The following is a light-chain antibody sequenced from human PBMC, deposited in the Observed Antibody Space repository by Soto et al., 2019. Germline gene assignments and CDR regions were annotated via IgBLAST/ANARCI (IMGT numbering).Light chain of an antibody. CDR1: QSIRYW. V-gene: IGKV1-5*03. Sequence: DIQMTQSPSSLSASVGDRATITCRASQSIRYWLAWFQQKXGKAPKXXIYEAYRLESGVLSRISGSGAGTECTRTISSLQPDDFATDYCQQYTSYPWTFGQGTKVDIK. J-gene: IGKJ1*01. CDR2: EAY. CDR3: QQYTSYPWT.